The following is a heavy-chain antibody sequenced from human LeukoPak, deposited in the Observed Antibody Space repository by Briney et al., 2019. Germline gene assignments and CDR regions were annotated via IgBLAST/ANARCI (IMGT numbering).Heavy chain of an antibody. CDR1: GFTFSSYA. D-gene: IGHD2-15*01. CDR3: TRVSLVAASVFFDY. CDR2: IRSKAYGGTT. Sequence: GGSLRLSCAASGFTFSSYAMSWVRQAPGKGLEWVSFIRSKAYGGTTEYAASVKGRFTISRDDSKSIAYLQMNSLKTEDTAVYYCTRVSLVAASVFFDYWGQGTLVTVSS. J-gene: IGHJ4*02. V-gene: IGHV3-49*04.